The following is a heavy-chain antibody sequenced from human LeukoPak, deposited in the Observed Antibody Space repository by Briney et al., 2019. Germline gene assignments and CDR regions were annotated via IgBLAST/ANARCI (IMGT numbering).Heavy chain of an antibody. J-gene: IGHJ3*02. CDR2: ISAYNGNT. V-gene: IGHV1-18*01. CDR1: GYTFTSYG. CDR3: ARGYSGSYFDAFDI. D-gene: IGHD1-26*01. Sequence: ASVKVSCKASGYTFTSYGIRWVRQAPGQGLEWMGWISAYNGNTNYAQKLQGRVTMTTDTSTSTAYMELRSLRSDDTAVYYCARGYSGSYFDAFDIWGQGTMVTVSS.